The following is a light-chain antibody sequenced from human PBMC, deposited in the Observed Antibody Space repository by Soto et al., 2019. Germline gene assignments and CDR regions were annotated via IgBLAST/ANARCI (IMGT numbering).Light chain of an antibody. J-gene: IGKJ1*01. V-gene: IGKV3-20*01. CDR2: GAS. CDR3: QQHGSSPWT. CDR1: QSVSSSF. Sequence: EIVLTQSPGTLSLSPGERATLSCRASQSVSSSFLAWYQQKPGQAPRLLIYGASSRATGIPDRFNGSGSGTDFTLTISGLEPEDFAVYYCQQHGSSPWTFGQGTKVEIK.